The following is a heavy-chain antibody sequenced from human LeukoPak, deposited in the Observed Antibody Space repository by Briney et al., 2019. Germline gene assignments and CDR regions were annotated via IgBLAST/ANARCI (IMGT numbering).Heavy chain of an antibody. Sequence: ASVKVSCKASGYTFTGYFMHWVRQAPGQGLEWVGWINPNSGGTNYAQKFQDRVTMTRDTSISTAYMELSRLRSDDTAVYYCARQGKRGWFGELLYFRTTRFGAFDIWGQGTMVTVSS. CDR2: INPNSGGT. CDR3: ARQGKRGWFGELLYFRTTRFGAFDI. CDR1: GYTFTGYF. J-gene: IGHJ3*02. D-gene: IGHD3-10*01. V-gene: IGHV1-2*02.